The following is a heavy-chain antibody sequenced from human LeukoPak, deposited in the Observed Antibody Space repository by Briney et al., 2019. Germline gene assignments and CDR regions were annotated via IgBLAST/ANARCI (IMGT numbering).Heavy chain of an antibody. J-gene: IGHJ1*01. CDR2: IYPGDSDT. CDR1: GYSLTSYW. D-gene: IGHD6-13*01. V-gene: IGHV5-51*01. Sequence: GESLKISCKGSGYSLTSYWIAWVRQMPGKGLEWMGIIYPGDSDTRYSPSFQGQVTISADKSITTAYLQWSSLKASDTAIYYCARRAVAAAGENAEYFQHWGQGTLVTVSS. CDR3: ARRAVAAAGENAEYFQH.